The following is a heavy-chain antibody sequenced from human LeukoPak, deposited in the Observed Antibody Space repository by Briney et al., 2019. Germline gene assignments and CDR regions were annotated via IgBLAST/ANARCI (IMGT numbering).Heavy chain of an antibody. D-gene: IGHD1-1*01. J-gene: IGHJ4*02. Sequence: PSETLSLTCTVSGGSISSYYWSWIRQPPGKGLEWIGYIYYSGSTNYNPSLKSRVTISVDTSKNQFSLKLSSVTAADTAVYYCARGVQGGYYFDYWGQGALVTVSS. CDR1: GGSISSYY. V-gene: IGHV4-59*01. CDR2: IYYSGST. CDR3: ARGVQGGYYFDY.